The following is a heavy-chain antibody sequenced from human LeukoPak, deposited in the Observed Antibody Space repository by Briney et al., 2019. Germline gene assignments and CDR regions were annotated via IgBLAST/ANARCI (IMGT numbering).Heavy chain of an antibody. CDR2: IYYSGST. D-gene: IGHD4-17*01. Sequence: SETLSLTCIVSGGSISSGGYYWSWIRQHPGKGLEWIGYIYYSGSTYYNPSLKSRVTISVDTSKNQFSLKLNSVTAADTAVYYCARSDVNVAMTTVTFDSWGQGTLVTVSS. J-gene: IGHJ4*02. V-gene: IGHV4-31*03. CDR3: ARSDVNVAMTTVTFDS. CDR1: GGSISSGGYY.